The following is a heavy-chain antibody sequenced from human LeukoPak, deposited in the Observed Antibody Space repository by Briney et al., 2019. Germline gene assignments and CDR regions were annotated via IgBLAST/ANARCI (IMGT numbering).Heavy chain of an antibody. CDR3: ARDITLWFGAPGFDY. Sequence: SETLSLTCTVSGGSISSNYWSLIRQPAGKGLEWIGRIYTSGTTNYNPSLKSRVTMSVDTSQNQFSLKLNSVTAADTAVYYCARDITLWFGAPGFDYWGQGTLVTVSS. CDR2: IYTSGTT. J-gene: IGHJ4*02. CDR1: GGSISSNY. V-gene: IGHV4-4*07. D-gene: IGHD3-10*01.